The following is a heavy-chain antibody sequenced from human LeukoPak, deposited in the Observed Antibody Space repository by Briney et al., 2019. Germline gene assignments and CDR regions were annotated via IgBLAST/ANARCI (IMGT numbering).Heavy chain of an antibody. CDR2: IASDGSST. V-gene: IGHV3-74*01. D-gene: IGHD4-23*01. Sequence: GGSLRLSCAASGFTFSSYGMNWVRQAPGKGLVWVSRIASDGSSTTYADSVKGRFSISRDNAKNTLYLQMNSLRVEDTAVYYCARGRPHGNDYWGQGTLVTVSS. J-gene: IGHJ4*02. CDR1: GFTFSSYG. CDR3: ARGRPHGNDY.